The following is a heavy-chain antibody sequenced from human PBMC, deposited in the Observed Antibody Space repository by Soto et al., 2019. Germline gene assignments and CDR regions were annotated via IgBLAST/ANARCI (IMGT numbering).Heavy chain of an antibody. D-gene: IGHD5-12*01. CDR1: GDTFTDYY. CDR3: ARESGGATATLGYYDFYMDV. CDR2: INPNSGVT. J-gene: IGHJ6*03. Sequence: QVQLVQSRAEVKKPGASVTVSCRSSGDTFTDYYMHWVRQAPGQGLEWMGWINPNSGVTKYAQKFQGWVTMTRDTSIRTVYMQLSRLRSDDTAVYYCARESGGATATLGYYDFYMDVWVTGTTVTVSS. V-gene: IGHV1-2*04.